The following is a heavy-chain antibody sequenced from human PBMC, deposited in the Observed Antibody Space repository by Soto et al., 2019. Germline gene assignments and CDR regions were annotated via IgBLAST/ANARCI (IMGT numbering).Heavy chain of an antibody. Sequence: QVQLEQSGAEVKNPGASVKVSCKASGYTFSSHGISWVRQAPGQGLEWMGWIGAYDGDTNYAQNLQGRVTMTTDTSTSTAYMELTRLRSDDTAMYYCARDRGYSPDSFDIWGQGTMVIVNS. CDR1: GYTFSSHG. J-gene: IGHJ3*02. D-gene: IGHD5-18*01. V-gene: IGHV1-18*01. CDR3: ARDRGYSPDSFDI. CDR2: IGAYDGDT.